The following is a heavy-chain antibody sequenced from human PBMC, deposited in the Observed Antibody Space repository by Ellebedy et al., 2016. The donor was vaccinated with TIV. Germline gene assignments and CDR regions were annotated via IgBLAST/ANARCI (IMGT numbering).Heavy chain of an antibody. CDR2: IRSKANSYAT. V-gene: IGHV3-73*01. CDR3: TRPLTPYDILTGYHYYGMDV. Sequence: GESLKISCAASGFTFSGSAMHWVRQASGKGLEWVGRIRSKANSYATAYAASVKGRFTISRDDSKNTAYLQMNSLKTEDTAVYYCTRPLTPYDILTGYHYYGMDVWGQGTMVTVSS. J-gene: IGHJ6*02. D-gene: IGHD3-9*01. CDR1: GFTFSGSA.